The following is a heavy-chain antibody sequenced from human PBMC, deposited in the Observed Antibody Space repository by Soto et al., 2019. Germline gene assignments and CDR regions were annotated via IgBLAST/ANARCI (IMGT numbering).Heavy chain of an antibody. CDR3: AKSTSNWYYLDY. J-gene: IGHJ4*02. V-gene: IGHV3-23*01. CDR1: GFSFSGYA. Sequence: EVHLSGSGGGLVQPGGSLRLSCAASGFSFSGYAMSWVRQAPGKGLEWVSTISGSGGSTYYGDSVKGRFTVSRDNSKNTLYLQMNSLSAEDTAIYYCAKSTSNWYYLDYWGQGTLVTVSS. CDR2: ISGSGGST. D-gene: IGHD6-13*01.